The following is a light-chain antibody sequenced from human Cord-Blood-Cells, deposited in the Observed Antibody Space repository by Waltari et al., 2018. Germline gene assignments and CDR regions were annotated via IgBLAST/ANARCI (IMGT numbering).Light chain of an antibody. CDR3: QQSYSTPFT. V-gene: IGKV1-39*01. CDR1: QSISSY. J-gene: IGKJ3*01. Sequence: DIQMTQSPSSLSACVGDRVTITCRASQSISSYLNWYQQKPGKAPKLLNYAASSLQSGVPSRFSGSGSGTDFTLTISSLQPEDFATYYCQQSYSTPFTFGPGTKVDIK. CDR2: AAS.